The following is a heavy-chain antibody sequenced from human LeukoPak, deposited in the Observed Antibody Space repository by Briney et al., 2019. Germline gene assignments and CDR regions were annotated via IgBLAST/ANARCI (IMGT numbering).Heavy chain of an antibody. CDR2: ITHSGST. Sequence: PSETLSLTCAVYGGSFSNYYWSWVRQPPGKGLEWIGEITHSGSTNYNPSLKSRVTISVDTSKNQFSLKLSSVTAADTAVYYCARDRSRITMVRGDLRAFDIWGQGTMVTVSS. V-gene: IGHV4-34*01. CDR3: ARDRSRITMVRGDLRAFDI. D-gene: IGHD3-10*01. CDR1: GGSFSNYY. J-gene: IGHJ3*02.